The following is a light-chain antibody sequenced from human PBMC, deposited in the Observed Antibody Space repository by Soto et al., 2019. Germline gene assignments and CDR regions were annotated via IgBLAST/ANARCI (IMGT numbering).Light chain of an antibody. CDR3: GTWDNTLRAWV. CDR2: DNT. CDR1: SYNTGHNY. J-gene: IGLJ3*02. Sequence: QSVLTQPPSVSAAPGQTVTISCSGSSYNTGHNYVSWYQQFPGTAPKLLIYDNTKRPSGIPDRFSGSKSGTSATLGITGLQTGDEADYYCGTWDNTLRAWVFGGGTKLTVL. V-gene: IGLV1-51*01.